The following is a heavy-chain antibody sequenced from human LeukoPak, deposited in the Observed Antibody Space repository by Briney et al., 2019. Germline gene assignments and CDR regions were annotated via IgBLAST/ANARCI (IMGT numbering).Heavy chain of an antibody. CDR2: INSDSSAI. CDR3: ARSYTGYDL. CDR1: GFTFSSYS. J-gene: IGHJ4*02. Sequence: GGSLRLSCVATGFTFSSYSMNWVRQAPGKGLDWISGINSDSSAIYYADSVKGRFTISRENAKNSLYLQMNSLRAEDTAVYYCARSYTGYDLWGQGTLVTVSS. D-gene: IGHD5-12*01. V-gene: IGHV3-48*01.